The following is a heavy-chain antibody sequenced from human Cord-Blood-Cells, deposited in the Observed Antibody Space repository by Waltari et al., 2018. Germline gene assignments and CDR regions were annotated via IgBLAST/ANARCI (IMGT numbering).Heavy chain of an antibody. CDR2: IIPLLAIA. CDR1: GGTSSSYT. D-gene: IGHD3-10*01. Sequence: QVQLVESGAEVKKPGSSGKVFCKAAGGTSSSYTIRWDRQAPGQGLEWMGRIIPLLAIANYAQKFQDRVTITADKSTSTAYMELSSLRSEDTAVYYCARERGYYDYWGQGTLVTVSS. J-gene: IGHJ4*02. CDR3: ARERGYYDY. V-gene: IGHV1-69*08.